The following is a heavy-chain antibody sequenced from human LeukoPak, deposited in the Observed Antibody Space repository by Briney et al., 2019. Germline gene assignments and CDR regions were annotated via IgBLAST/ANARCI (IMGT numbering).Heavy chain of an antibody. CDR2: ISGSGGST. J-gene: IGHJ6*03. V-gene: IGHV3-23*01. CDR1: GFIFSSYA. D-gene: IGHD3-3*01. CDR3: AKGQFGFLEWLPYMDV. Sequence: PGGSLRLSCAASGFIFSSYAMSWVRQAPGKGLEWVSAISGSGGSTYYADSVKGRFTISRDNSKNTLYLQMNSLRAEDTAVYYCAKGQFGFLEWLPYMDVWGKGTTVTVSS.